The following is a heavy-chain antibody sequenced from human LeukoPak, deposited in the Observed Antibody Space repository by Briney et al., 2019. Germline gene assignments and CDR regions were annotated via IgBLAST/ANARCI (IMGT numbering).Heavy chain of an antibody. J-gene: IGHJ2*01. D-gene: IGHD1-26*01. CDR1: GGSISSYY. CDR2: IYTSGST. V-gene: IGHV4-4*07. CDR3: ARDRELLRSWYFDL. Sequence: SETLSLTCTVSGGSISSYYWSWIRQPAGKGLEWIGRIYTSGSTNYNPSLKSRVTMSVDTSKNQFSLKLSSVTAADTAVYYCARDRELLRSWYFDLWGRGTLVTVSS.